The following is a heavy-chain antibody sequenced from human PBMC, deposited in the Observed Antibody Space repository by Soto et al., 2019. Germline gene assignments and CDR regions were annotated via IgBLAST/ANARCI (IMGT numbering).Heavy chain of an antibody. Sequence: TLSLTCAVYXGSFSGYYWSWIRQPPGKGLEWIGEINHSGSTNYNPSLKSRVTISVDTSKNQFSLKLSSVTAADTAVYYCARGLGYCSSTSCSANWFDPWGQGTLVTVS. D-gene: IGHD2-2*03. V-gene: IGHV4-34*01. CDR2: INHSGST. J-gene: IGHJ5*02. CDR3: ARGLGYCSSTSCSANWFDP. CDR1: XGSFSGYY.